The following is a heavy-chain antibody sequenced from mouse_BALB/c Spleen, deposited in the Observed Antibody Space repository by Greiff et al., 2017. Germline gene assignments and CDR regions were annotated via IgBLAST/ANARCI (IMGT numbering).Heavy chain of an antibody. CDR2: IDPFNGGT. Sequence: VQLQQSGPGLMKPGASVKISCKASGYSFTSYYMHWVKQSHGKSLEWIGYIDPFNGGTSYNQKFKGKATLTVDKSSSTAYMHLSSLTSEDSAVYYCATIYYDYPFAYWGQGTLVTVSA. J-gene: IGHJ3*01. D-gene: IGHD2-4*01. CDR1: GYSFTSYY. V-gene: IGHV1S135*01. CDR3: ATIYYDYPFAY.